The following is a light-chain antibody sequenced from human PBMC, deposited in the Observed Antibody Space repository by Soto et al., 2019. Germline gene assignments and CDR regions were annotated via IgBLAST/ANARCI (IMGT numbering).Light chain of an antibody. Sequence: VMSQYKLSLPVTLGQPATINCKSSESVLYSSNNKNYLVWYQQKPGQPPKLLIYWASTRESGVPDRFSGSGSGTDFTLTISILQAEDVAVYYCQQYYSTPLTFGGVTKADIK. V-gene: IGKV4-1*01. CDR3: QQYYSTPLT. CDR2: WAS. CDR1: ESVLYSSNNKNY. J-gene: IGKJ4*01.